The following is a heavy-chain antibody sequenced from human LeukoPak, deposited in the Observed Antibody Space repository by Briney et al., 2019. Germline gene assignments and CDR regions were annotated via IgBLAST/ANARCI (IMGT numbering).Heavy chain of an antibody. J-gene: IGHJ5*02. CDR1: GFTFSSYA. V-gene: IGHV3-7*01. D-gene: IGHD5-12*01. Sequence: GGSLRLSCAASGFTFSSYAMSWVRQAPGKGLEWVANIKQDGSEKYYVDSVKGRFTISRDNAKNSLYLQMNSLRAEDTAVYYCARLRGWFDPWGQGTLVTVSS. CDR3: ARLRGWFDP. CDR2: IKQDGSEK.